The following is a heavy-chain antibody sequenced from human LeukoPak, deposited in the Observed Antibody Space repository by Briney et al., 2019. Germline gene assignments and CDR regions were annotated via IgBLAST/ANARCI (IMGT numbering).Heavy chain of an antibody. V-gene: IGHV1-2*02. J-gene: IGHJ3*02. CDR3: ARDLDYYGSGSFFNI. D-gene: IGHD3-10*01. CDR2: INPISGGT. Sequence: GASVNVSCKASGYSFTAYSMHWVRQAPEQGLEWMGWINPISGGTNYAQKFQGRVTMTRDTSITTAYMELSRLRSDDTAVYYCARDLDYYGSGSFFNIWGQGTMVTVSS. CDR1: GYSFTAYS.